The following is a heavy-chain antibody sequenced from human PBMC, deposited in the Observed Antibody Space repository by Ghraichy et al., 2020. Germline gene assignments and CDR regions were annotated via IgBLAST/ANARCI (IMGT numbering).Heavy chain of an antibody. CDR3: ARGHFYGSVGDGFDI. J-gene: IGHJ3*02. V-gene: IGHV3-72*01. CDR1: GGTGRGDG. CDR2: TRNKANSFTT. D-gene: IGHD3-10*01. Sequence: SGGTGRGDGMDGVRRAAGKGREWVGRTRNKANSFTTEYAASVKGRFTISRDDSKNSLNLQMTSLKSEDTAVYYCARGHFYGSVGDGFDIWGQGTMVTVSS.